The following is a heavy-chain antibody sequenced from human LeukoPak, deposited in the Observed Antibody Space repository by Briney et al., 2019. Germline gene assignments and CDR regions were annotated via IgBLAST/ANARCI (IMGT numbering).Heavy chain of an antibody. V-gene: IGHV3-23*01. CDR1: GFTFTAYA. Sequence: GGSLRLSCAASGFTFTAYAMRWVRQAPGKGLEWVSSITGSGAATRYADSVKGRFTISRDNSKNTLYLQMSNLRVDDTAIYYWAKRGTSPGFDSWGQGSLVTVSS. J-gene: IGHJ4*02. CDR3: AKRGTSPGFDS. CDR2: ITGSGAAT. D-gene: IGHD2-2*01.